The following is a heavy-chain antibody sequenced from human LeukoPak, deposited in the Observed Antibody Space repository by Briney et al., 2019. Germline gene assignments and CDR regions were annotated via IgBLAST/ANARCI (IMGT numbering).Heavy chain of an antibody. Sequence: PSETLSLTCTVPGGSISSYYWSWIRQPAGKGLEWIGRIYTSGSTNYNPSLKSRVTMSVDTSKNQFSLKLSSVTAADTAVYYCARDRGITGTTGWFDPWGQGTLVTVSS. J-gene: IGHJ5*02. CDR2: IYTSGST. CDR3: ARDRGITGTTGWFDP. V-gene: IGHV4-4*07. CDR1: GGSISSYY. D-gene: IGHD1-7*01.